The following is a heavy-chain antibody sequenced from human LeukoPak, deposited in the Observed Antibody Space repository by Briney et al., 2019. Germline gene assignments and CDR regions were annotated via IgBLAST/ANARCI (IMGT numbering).Heavy chain of an antibody. Sequence: SETLSLTCTVSGGSISSYYWSWIRQPPGKGLEWIGYIYYSGSTNYNPSLKSRVTISVDTSKNQFSLKLSAVTAADTAIYYCARVGYCSSTTCYIKAFDIWGQGTTVTVSS. CDR3: ARVGYCSSTTCYIKAFDI. J-gene: IGHJ3*02. D-gene: IGHD2-2*02. CDR2: IYYSGST. V-gene: IGHV4-59*12. CDR1: GGSISSYY.